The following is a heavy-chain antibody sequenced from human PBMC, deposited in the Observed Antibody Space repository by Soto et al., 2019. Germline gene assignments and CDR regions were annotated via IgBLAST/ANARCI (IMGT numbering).Heavy chain of an antibody. Sequence: QVHLVQSGAEVKKPGSSVKVSCMASGGAFSTSGISWVRQAPGQGIEWVGRIVPLLGTPNYAQTFQGRVTLTADASTSTAYMELSSLRSEDTGVYYCAREYSSGWSGYWGQGTLVTVSS. CDR3: AREYSSGWSGY. CDR1: GGAFSTSG. D-gene: IGHD6-19*01. CDR2: IVPLLGTP. J-gene: IGHJ4*02. V-gene: IGHV1-69*01.